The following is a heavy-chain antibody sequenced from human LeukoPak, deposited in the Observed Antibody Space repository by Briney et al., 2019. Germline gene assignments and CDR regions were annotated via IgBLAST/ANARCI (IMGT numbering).Heavy chain of an antibody. V-gene: IGHV3-53*01. CDR3: ARGVEPLAANTLAY. CDR1: GFTVITND. Sequence: PGGSLRLSCAASGFTVITNDMTWVCQAPGKGLEWVSVLYSDGSTKYADSVQGRFTISRDNSKNTLYLEMNSLSPADTAVYYCARGVEPLAANTLAYWGQGTLVTVSS. CDR2: LYSDGST. D-gene: IGHD1-14*01. J-gene: IGHJ4*02.